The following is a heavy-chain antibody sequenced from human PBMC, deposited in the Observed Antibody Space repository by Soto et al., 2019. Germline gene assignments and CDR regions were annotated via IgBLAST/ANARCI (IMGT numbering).Heavy chain of an antibody. V-gene: IGHV3-30*03. D-gene: IGHD4-17*01. Sequence: QVQLVESGGGAVQPGRSLRLSCAASGFTFSSYSMHWVRQAPGKGLEWVAIVSNDGINEYYSDSVKGRFTISRDNSKNTLWLQMNRLRDEDTAVYYCARYFGSSPPLNLNTVGHWGQGTLVTVSS. CDR1: GFTFSSYS. CDR3: ARYFGSSPPLNLNTVGH. CDR2: VSNDGINE. J-gene: IGHJ4*02.